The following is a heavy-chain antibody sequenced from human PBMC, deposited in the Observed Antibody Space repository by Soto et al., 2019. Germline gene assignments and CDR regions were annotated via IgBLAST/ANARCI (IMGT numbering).Heavy chain of an antibody. CDR2: IIPTLGTT. Sequence: QVQLVQSGTVVKTPGSSVKVSCKASGGSFSKFAINWVRQAPGQGLEWMGGIIPTLGTTDYAHKFQGRVTITADEATRTAYMELSGLRSEDTAVYYCARDDATHCGDDCYRYFYYGMDVWGQGTTVTVSS. CDR3: ARDDATHCGDDCYRYFYYGMDV. V-gene: IGHV1-69*01. D-gene: IGHD2-21*02. J-gene: IGHJ6*02. CDR1: GGSFSKFA.